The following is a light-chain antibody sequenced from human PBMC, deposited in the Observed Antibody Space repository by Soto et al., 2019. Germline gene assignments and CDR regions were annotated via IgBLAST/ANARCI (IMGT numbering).Light chain of an antibody. CDR3: QQYNTYSWT. Sequence: DIQMTQSPSTLSTSVGETITISCRASQSISNLLAWYQQKPGKAPKLLVYDSSTLETGVPSRFRGSGSGTEFTLTISSLQPDDFATYYCQQYNTYSWTFGQGTKVEMK. V-gene: IGKV1-5*01. J-gene: IGKJ1*01. CDR1: QSISNL. CDR2: DSS.